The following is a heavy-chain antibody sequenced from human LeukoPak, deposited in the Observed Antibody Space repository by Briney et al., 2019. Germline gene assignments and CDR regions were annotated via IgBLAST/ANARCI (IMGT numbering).Heavy chain of an antibody. CDR2: INPNSGGT. J-gene: IGHJ4*02. V-gene: IGHV1-2*02. CDR1: GYTFTGYY. CDR3: ARDLRPDCSGGSCYRYYFDY. Sequence: ASVKVSCKASGYTFTGYYMHWVRQAPGQGLEWMGWINPNSGGTNYAQKFQGRVTMTRDTSISTAYMELSSLRSEDTAVYYCARDLRPDCSGGSCYRYYFDYWGQGTLVTVSS. D-gene: IGHD2-15*01.